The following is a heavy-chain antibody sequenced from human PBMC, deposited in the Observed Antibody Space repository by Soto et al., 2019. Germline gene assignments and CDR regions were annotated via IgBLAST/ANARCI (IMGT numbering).Heavy chain of an antibody. V-gene: IGHV4-30-4*01. CDR2: IYYSGST. CDR1: GASISSSGDYS. CDR3: ARLFCSSNTCYWGANWFDP. D-gene: IGHD2-2*01. J-gene: IGHJ5*02. Sequence: SETLSLTCSVSGASISSSGDYSWSWIRQPPGKGLEWIGSIYYSGSTYYNPSLKSRVTISVDTSKNQFSLKLSSVTAADTAVYYCARLFCSSNTCYWGANWFDPWGQGTLVTVSS.